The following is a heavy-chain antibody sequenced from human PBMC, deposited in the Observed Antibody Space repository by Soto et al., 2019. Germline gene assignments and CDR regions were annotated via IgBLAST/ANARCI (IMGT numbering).Heavy chain of an antibody. D-gene: IGHD3-16*01. Sequence: GASVKVSCKASGFNFAGYFLHWVRQAPGQGLEWMGWINPNSGATKDAQKFQGRVTMTWDTSISSAYIELVSLRFDDAAVYYCARAVWGSSQKFYNWGQGTRVTVSS. V-gene: IGHV1-2*02. CDR1: GFNFAGYF. CDR2: INPNSGAT. CDR3: ARAVWGSSQKFYN. J-gene: IGHJ4*01.